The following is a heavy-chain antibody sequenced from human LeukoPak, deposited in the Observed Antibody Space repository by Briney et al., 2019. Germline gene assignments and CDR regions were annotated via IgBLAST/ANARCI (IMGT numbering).Heavy chain of an antibody. J-gene: IGHJ4*02. CDR2: IIPIFGTA. V-gene: IGHV1-69*06. Sequence: SVKVSCKASGGTFSSYAISWVRQAPGQGLEWMGGIIPIFGTANYAQKFQGRVTITADKSTSTAYMELSSLRSEDTAVYYCARRARLGGGSSFDYWGQGTLVTVSS. D-gene: IGHD2-15*01. CDR3: ARRARLGGGSSFDY. CDR1: GGTFSSYA.